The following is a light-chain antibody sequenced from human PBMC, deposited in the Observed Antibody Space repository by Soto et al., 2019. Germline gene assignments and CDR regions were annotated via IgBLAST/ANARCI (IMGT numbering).Light chain of an antibody. J-gene: IGLJ2*01. Sequence: QSVLTQPPSASGTPGQRVTISCSGSSSNIGSNTVNWYQQLPGTAPTLLIYSNNQRPSGVPDRFSGSKSGTSASLAVNGLQSEDEAEYYCAVWDDSVFGKIFGGGTQLTVL. CDR3: AVWDDSVFGKI. V-gene: IGLV1-44*01. CDR2: SNN. CDR1: SSNIGSNT.